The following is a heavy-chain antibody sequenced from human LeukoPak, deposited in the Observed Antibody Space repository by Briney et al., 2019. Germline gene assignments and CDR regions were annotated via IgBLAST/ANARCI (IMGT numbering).Heavy chain of an antibody. J-gene: IGHJ4*02. CDR3: AKTLHYGHFGKFDS. D-gene: IGHD4-17*01. CDR1: GLTLNKYW. V-gene: IGHV3-74*01. CDR2: IDPEGTIT. Sequence: PGGSLRLSCADSGLTLNKYWVHWVRQVPGKGLVWVSRIDPEGTITNYADSVKGRFTISRDNAKNTLYLQMNSLRAEDTAVYYCAKTLHYGHFGKFDSWGQGTLVTVSS.